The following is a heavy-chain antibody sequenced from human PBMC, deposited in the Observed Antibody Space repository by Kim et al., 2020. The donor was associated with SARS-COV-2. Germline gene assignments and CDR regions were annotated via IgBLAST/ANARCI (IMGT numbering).Heavy chain of an antibody. CDR1: GFTFSSYW. Sequence: GGSLRLSCAASGFTFSSYWMSWVRQAPGKGLEWVANIKQDGSEKYYVDSVKGRFTISRDNAKNSLYLQMNSLRAEDTAVYYCARDRRTVAGTGKGYYYYGMDVWGQVTTVTVSS. J-gene: IGHJ6*02. D-gene: IGHD6-19*01. CDR2: IKQDGSEK. V-gene: IGHV3-7*01. CDR3: ARDRRTVAGTGKGYYYYGMDV.